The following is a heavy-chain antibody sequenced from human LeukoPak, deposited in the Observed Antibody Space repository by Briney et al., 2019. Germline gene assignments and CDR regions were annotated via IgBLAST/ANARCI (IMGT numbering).Heavy chain of an antibody. CDR2: ISPYNGKT. Sequence: ASVKVSCKASGYTFTSCGISWVRQAPEQGLEWMGWISPYNGKTNYAQKLQGRVTMTTDTSTSTAYMELRSLRSDDTAVYYCARDLDGSGSYYTDYWGQGTLVTVSS. CDR3: ARDLDGSGSYYTDY. CDR1: GYTFTSCG. V-gene: IGHV1-18*01. D-gene: IGHD3-10*01. J-gene: IGHJ4*02.